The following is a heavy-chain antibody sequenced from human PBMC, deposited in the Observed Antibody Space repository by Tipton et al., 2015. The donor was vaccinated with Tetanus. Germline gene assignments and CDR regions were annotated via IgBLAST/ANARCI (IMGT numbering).Heavy chain of an antibody. CDR1: GGTFSSYA. CDR3: ARDYGWKGSYFDY. J-gene: IGHJ4*02. Sequence: QLVQSGPEVKKPGSSVKVSCKASGGTFSSYAISWVRQAPGQGLEWMGRIIPILGIANYAQKFQGRVTITADKSTSTAYMELSSLRSEDTAVYYCARDYGWKGSYFDYWGQGTLVTVSS. V-gene: IGHV1-69*09. CDR2: IIPILGIA. D-gene: IGHD1-1*01.